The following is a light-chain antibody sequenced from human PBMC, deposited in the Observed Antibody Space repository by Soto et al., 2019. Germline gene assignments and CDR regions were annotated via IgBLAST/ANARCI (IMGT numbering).Light chain of an antibody. CDR2: EVT. J-gene: IGLJ2*01. CDR3: CSYTSSGTYVV. Sequence: QSVLTQPASVSGSPGQSITISCTGTSSDIGSYNYVSWYQQHPGEAPKLMIYEVTNRPSGVSNRFSASKSGNTASLTISGLQAEDEADYYCCSYTSSGTYVVFGGGTKVTVL. V-gene: IGLV2-14*01. CDR1: SSDIGSYNY.